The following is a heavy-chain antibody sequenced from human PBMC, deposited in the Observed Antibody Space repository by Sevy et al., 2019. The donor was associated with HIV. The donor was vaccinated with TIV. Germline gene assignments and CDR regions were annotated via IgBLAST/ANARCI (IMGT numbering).Heavy chain of an antibody. CDR3: AKGGYSYGPDYFDY. J-gene: IGHJ4*02. CDR1: GFTFSSYG. CDR2: ISYDGSNK. V-gene: IGHV3-30*18. D-gene: IGHD5-18*01. Sequence: GGSLRLSCAASGFTFSSYGMHWVRQAPGKGLEWVAVISYDGSNKYYAHSVKGRFTISRDNSKNTLYLQMNSLRAEDTAVYYCAKGGYSYGPDYFDYWGQGTLVTVSS.